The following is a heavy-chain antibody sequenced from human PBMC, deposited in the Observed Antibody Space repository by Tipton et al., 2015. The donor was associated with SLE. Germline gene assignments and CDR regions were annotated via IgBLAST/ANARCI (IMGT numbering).Heavy chain of an antibody. D-gene: IGHD6-13*01. Sequence: RSLRLSCAASGFTFSSYAMHWVRQAPGKGLEWVAVISYDGSNKYYADSVKGRFTISRDNSKNTLYLQMNSLRAEDTAVYYCARPLASSSSGDYWGQGTLVTVSS. CDR2: ISYDGSNK. V-gene: IGHV3-30-3*01. CDR1: GFTFSSYA. J-gene: IGHJ4*02. CDR3: ARPLASSSSGDY.